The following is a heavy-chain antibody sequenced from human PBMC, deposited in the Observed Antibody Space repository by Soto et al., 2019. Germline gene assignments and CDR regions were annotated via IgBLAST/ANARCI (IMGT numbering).Heavy chain of an antibody. CDR3: GRLAEAATGHTDLDF. D-gene: IGHD2-15*01. CDR2: IHSSGGT. Sequence: SDTLSLTCTVSGASIKSRNYFWGWIRQPPGKGLEFVGSIHSSGGTYYNPSLKSRVTVSVDLSNSHFSLSLKSLTATDTAVYYCGRLAEAATGHTDLDFWGQGTLVTVSS. J-gene: IGHJ4*02. V-gene: IGHV4-39*02. CDR1: GASIKSRNYF.